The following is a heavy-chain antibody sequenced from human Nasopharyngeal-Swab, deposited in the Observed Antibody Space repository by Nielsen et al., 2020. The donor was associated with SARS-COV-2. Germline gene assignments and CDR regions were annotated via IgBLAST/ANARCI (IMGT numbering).Heavy chain of an antibody. D-gene: IGHD3-9*01. CDR2: INPNSGGT. J-gene: IGHJ4*02. V-gene: IGHV1-2*06. CDR3: ARVRTKTKYYDILTGLGGYFDY. Sequence: WVRQAPGQGLERMGRINPNSGGTNYAQKFQGRVTMTRDTSISTAYMELSRLRSDDTAVYYCARVRTKTKYYDILTGLGGYFDYWGQGTLVTVSS.